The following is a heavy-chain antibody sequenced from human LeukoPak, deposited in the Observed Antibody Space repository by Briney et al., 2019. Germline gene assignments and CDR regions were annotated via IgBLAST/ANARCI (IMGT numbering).Heavy chain of an antibody. CDR1: GGSISSGDYY. CDR2: IYYSGST. V-gene: IGHV4-30-4*08. D-gene: IGHD2-2*02. J-gene: IGHJ5*02. CDR3: ARDGEGYCSSTSCYNSWFDP. Sequence: SQTLSLXCTVSGGSISSGDYYWSWIRQPPGKGLEWIGYIYYSGSTYYNPSLKSRVTISVDTSKNQFSLKLSSVTAADTAVYYCARDGEGYCSSTSCYNSWFDPWGQGTLVTVSS.